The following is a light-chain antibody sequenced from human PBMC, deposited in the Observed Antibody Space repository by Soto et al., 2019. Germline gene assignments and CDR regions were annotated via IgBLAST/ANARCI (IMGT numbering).Light chain of an antibody. CDR3: QQYYNTPFT. CDR1: QSVLYSSNNKNY. CDR2: WAS. V-gene: IGKV4-1*01. Sequence: DIVMTQSPDSLAVSLGERATINCKSSQSVLYSSNNKNYLAWYQQNPGQPPKLLIYWASTRESGVPDRFSGSGSGKDFTLTITSLQAEDVAVYYCQQYYNTPFTFGPGTKVYIK. J-gene: IGKJ3*01.